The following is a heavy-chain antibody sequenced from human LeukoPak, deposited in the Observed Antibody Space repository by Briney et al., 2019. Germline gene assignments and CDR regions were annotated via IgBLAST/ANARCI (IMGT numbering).Heavy chain of an antibody. D-gene: IGHD6-6*01. CDR1: GGSISSYY. CDR2: IYYSGST. J-gene: IGHJ4*02. Sequence: SETLSLTCTVSGGSISSYYWSWIRQPPGKGLEWIGYIYYSGSTNYNPPLKSRVTISVDTSKNQFSLKLSSVTAADTAVYYCAGGPYTAALDYWGQGTLVTVSS. V-gene: IGHV4-59*01. CDR3: AGGPYTAALDY.